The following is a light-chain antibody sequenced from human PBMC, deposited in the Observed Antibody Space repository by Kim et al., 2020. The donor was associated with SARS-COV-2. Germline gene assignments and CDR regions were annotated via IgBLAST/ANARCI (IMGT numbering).Light chain of an antibody. CDR3: QQLNSYPPA. Sequence: DIQLTQSPSFLSASIGDRVTITCRASQGISSYLAWYQQKPGKAPKVLIYVASTLQSGVPSRFSGSGSGTEFTLTISSLQPEDFATYYCQQLNSYPPAFGQGTRLEIK. J-gene: IGKJ5*01. CDR2: VAS. CDR1: QGISSY. V-gene: IGKV1-9*01.